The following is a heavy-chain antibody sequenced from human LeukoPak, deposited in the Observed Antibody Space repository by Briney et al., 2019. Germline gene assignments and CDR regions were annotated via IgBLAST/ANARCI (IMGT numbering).Heavy chain of an antibody. CDR2: IWYDGTNK. Sequence: PGGSLRLSCTASGFSFSSYGMHWVRQAPGKGLEWVALIWYDGTNKYYTESVKGRFTISRDNSKNTLYLHMNSLRAEDTAVYYCAREHVWFGEPNSPSDYYYYGMDVWGQGTTVTVSS. V-gene: IGHV3-33*01. J-gene: IGHJ6*02. CDR3: AREHVWFGEPNSPSDYYYYGMDV. D-gene: IGHD3-10*01. CDR1: GFSFSSYG.